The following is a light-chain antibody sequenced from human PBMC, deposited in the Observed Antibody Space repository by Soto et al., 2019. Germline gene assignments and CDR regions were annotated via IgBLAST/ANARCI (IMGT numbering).Light chain of an antibody. Sequence: DIQMTQSPSSLSASVGDRVTITCRASQSITSYLNWYQQKPGKASQLLIYAASSLQSGVSSRFSGSGSGTDFTLTISSLQPEDFATYFCQQSYTTPWTFGQGTKVDIK. V-gene: IGKV1-39*01. CDR3: QQSYTTPWT. CDR1: QSITSY. CDR2: AAS. J-gene: IGKJ1*01.